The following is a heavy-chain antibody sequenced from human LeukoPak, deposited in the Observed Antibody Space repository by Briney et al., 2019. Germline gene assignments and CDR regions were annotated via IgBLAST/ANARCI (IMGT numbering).Heavy chain of an antibody. Sequence: PGGSLRLSCAASGFTFSSYAMSWVRQAPGKGLEWVSAISGSGGSTYYADSVKGRFTISRDNSKNTLYLQMNSLRAEDTAVYYCAKDHKEQIAARPDWFDPWGQGTLVTVSS. CDR2: ISGSGGST. D-gene: IGHD6-6*01. CDR3: AKDHKEQIAARPDWFDP. V-gene: IGHV3-23*01. CDR1: GFTFSSYA. J-gene: IGHJ5*02.